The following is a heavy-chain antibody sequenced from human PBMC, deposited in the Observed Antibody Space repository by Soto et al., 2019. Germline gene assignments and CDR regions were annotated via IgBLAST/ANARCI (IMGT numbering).Heavy chain of an antibody. CDR3: ARGVRVQLWPPGYFDY. J-gene: IGHJ4*02. V-gene: IGHV4-34*01. CDR1: CGSFSGYY. Sequence: NPSETLSLTCAVYCGSFSGYYWSWIRQPPGKGLEWIGEINHSGSTNYNPSLKSRVTISVDTSKNQFSLKLSSVTAADTAVYYCARGVRVQLWPPGYFDYWGQGTLVTVSS. CDR2: INHSGST. D-gene: IGHD5-18*01.